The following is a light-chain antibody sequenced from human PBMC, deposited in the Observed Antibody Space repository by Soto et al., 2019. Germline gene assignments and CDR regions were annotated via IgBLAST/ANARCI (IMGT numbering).Light chain of an antibody. CDR3: SSYTTSSPVL. J-gene: IGLJ2*01. Sequence: QSVLTQPASVSGSPGQSITISCTGTSSDVGGYNYVSWYQHHPGKAPKLMIYDVSNRPSGVSNRFSGSKSGNTASLTISGLQTGDEADYYCSSYTTSSPVLFGGGTKVTVL. CDR2: DVS. V-gene: IGLV2-14*03. CDR1: SSDVGGYNY.